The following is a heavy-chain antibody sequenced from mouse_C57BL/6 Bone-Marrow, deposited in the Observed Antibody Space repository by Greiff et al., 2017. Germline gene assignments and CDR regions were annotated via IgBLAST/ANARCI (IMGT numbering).Heavy chain of an antibody. V-gene: IGHV1-59*01. CDR2: IDPSDSYT. Sequence: QVQLQQPGAELVRPGTSVKLSCKASGYTFTSYWMHWVKQRPGQGLEWIGVIDPSDSYTNYNQKFKGKATLTVDTSSSTAYMQLSSLTSEDSAVYYCARPSGWGQGTTLTVSS. CDR3: ARPSG. D-gene: IGHD3-1*01. CDR1: GYTFTSYW. J-gene: IGHJ2*01.